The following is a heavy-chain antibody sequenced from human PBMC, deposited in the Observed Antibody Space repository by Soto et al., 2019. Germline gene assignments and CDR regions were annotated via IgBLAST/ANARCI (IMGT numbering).Heavy chain of an antibody. Sequence: GGSLRLSCAASGFTFSSYGMHWVRQAPGKGLEWVAVISYDGSNKYYADSVKGRFTISRDNSKNTLYLQMNSLRAEDTAVYYCAKDNGLGWFDPWGQGTLVTVSS. J-gene: IGHJ5*02. D-gene: IGHD3-16*01. CDR1: GFTFSSYG. CDR2: ISYDGSNK. V-gene: IGHV3-30*18. CDR3: AKDNGLGWFDP.